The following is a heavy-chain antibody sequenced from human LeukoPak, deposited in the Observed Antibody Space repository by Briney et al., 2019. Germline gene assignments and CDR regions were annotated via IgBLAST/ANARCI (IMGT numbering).Heavy chain of an antibody. CDR1: GFTFYDYA. CDR2: ISWEGHTT. D-gene: IGHD3-10*01. Sequence: GESLRLSCAASGFTFYDYAMHWVRQAPGKGLQWVSLISWEGHTTYYADSVRGRITISRNNTKNSLFLEMKSLTTDDTAFYYCTRDTDFGSPTNYFDHWGQGTLVSVSS. V-gene: IGHV3-43*01. J-gene: IGHJ4*02. CDR3: TRDTDFGSPTNYFDH.